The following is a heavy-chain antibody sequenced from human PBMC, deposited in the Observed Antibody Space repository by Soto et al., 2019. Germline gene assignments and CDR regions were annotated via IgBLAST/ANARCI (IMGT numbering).Heavy chain of an antibody. CDR2: IRSKAYGGTT. V-gene: IGHV3-49*04. CDR1: GFTFGDYA. D-gene: IGHD1-1*01. J-gene: IGHJ2*01. CDR3: TRDLGRGGATSTTADL. Sequence: GGSLTLSCTASGFTFGDYAMSWVRQAPGKGLEWVGFIRSKAYGGTTEYAASVKGRFTISRDVSKSIAYLQMNSLQTGDTAVYYGTRDLGRGGATSTTADLWGSGTLITVSS.